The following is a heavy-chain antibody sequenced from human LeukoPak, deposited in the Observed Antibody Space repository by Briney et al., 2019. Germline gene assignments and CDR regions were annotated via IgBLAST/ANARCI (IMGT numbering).Heavy chain of an antibody. CDR1: GFTFDDYA. D-gene: IGHD3-10*01. CDR2: ISWNSGSI. V-gene: IGHV3-9*03. CDR3: AKGSGDRTLDYFDY. Sequence: GGSLRLSCAASGFTFDDYAMHWVRQAPGKGLEWVSGISWNSGSIGYADSVKGRFTISRDNAKNSLYLQMNSLRAEDMALYYCAKGSGDRTLDYFDYWGQGTLVTVSS. J-gene: IGHJ4*02.